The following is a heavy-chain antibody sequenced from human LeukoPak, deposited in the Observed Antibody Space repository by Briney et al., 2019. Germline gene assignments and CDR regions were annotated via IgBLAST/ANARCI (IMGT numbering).Heavy chain of an antibody. CDR2: IKQDGSEK. Sequence: GGSLRLSCAASGFTFSSYWMSWVRQAPGKGREWVANIKQDGSEKYYVDSVKGQFTISRDNAKNSLYLQMNSLRAEDTAVYYCARHPTIFGAVIILDYGMDVWGQGTTVTVSS. J-gene: IGHJ6*02. D-gene: IGHD3-3*01. CDR1: GFTFSSYW. CDR3: ARHPTIFGAVIILDYGMDV. V-gene: IGHV3-7*01.